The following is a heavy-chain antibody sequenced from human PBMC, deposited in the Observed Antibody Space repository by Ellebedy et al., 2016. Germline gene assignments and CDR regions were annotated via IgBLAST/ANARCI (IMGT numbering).Heavy chain of an antibody. CDR3: AREFWGMLDI. CDR2: IYPGDSDT. Sequence: GESLKISCKGSGYSFTSYWIGWVRQMPGKDLEWMGIIYPGDSDTRYNPSFQGQVTISADKSISTAYLQWSSLKASDTANYYCAREFWGMLDIWGQGTMISVSS. CDR1: GYSFTSYW. V-gene: IGHV5-51*01. D-gene: IGHD3-16*01. J-gene: IGHJ3*02.